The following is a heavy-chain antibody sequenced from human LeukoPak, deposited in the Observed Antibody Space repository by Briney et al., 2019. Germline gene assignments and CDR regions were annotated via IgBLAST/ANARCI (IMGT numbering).Heavy chain of an antibody. D-gene: IGHD3-10*01. Sequence: QPGGSLRLSCTASGLSFSDLWLTWVRQAPGRGLEWVANIKKDGTEKNYVDSVRGRFTISRDNAQNSLYLQMNNLRAEDTAIYYCEAYGSVWGQGTLVIVSS. CDR2: IKKDGTEK. J-gene: IGHJ4*02. CDR1: GLSFSDLW. CDR3: EAYGSV. V-gene: IGHV3-7*03.